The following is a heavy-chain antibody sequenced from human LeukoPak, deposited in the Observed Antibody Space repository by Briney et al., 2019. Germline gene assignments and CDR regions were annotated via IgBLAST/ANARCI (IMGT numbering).Heavy chain of an antibody. J-gene: IGHJ4*02. V-gene: IGHV4-61*02. D-gene: IGHD3-3*01. CDR2: IYTSGST. Sequence: SETLSLTCTVSGGSISSGSYYWSWIRQPAGKGLEWIGRIYTSGSTNYNPSLKSRVTISVDTSKNQFSLKLSSVTAADTAVYYCARAGLDFWSGYSPYYFDYWGQGTLVTVSS. CDR1: GGSISSGSYY. CDR3: ARAGLDFWSGYSPYYFDY.